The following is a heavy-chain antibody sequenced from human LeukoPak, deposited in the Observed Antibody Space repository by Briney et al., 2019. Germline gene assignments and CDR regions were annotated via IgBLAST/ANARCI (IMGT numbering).Heavy chain of an antibody. J-gene: IGHJ6*02. D-gene: IGHD5-12*01. CDR2: ISAYNGNT. Sequence: RASVKVSCKASGYTFTSYGISWVRQAPGQGLERMGWISAYNGNTNYAQKLKGRVTMTTDTSPSTAYMELRSLRSDDTAVYYCARVDGYSGYDSPYYYYYGMDVWGQGTTVTVSS. CDR3: ARVDGYSGYDSPYYYYYGMDV. CDR1: GYTFTSYG. V-gene: IGHV1-18*01.